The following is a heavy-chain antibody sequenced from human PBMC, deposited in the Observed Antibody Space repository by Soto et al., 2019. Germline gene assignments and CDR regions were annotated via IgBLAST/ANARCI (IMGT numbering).Heavy chain of an antibody. D-gene: IGHD5-12*01. Sequence: QVQLQESGPGLVKPSQTLSLTCTVSGGSISSGGYYWSWIRQHPGKGLEWIGYIYDSGNTYYNPSLKSRVTISVDTSKNQFSLKLSSVTAADTVVYYCAREEGGGYDHRWFDPWGQGTLVTVSS. J-gene: IGHJ5*02. CDR1: GGSISSGGYY. CDR3: AREEGGGYDHRWFDP. V-gene: IGHV4-31*03. CDR2: IYDSGNT.